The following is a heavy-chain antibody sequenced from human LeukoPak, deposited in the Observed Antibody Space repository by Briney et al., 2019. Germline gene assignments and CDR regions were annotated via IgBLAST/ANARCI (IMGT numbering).Heavy chain of an antibody. CDR2: IYYSGST. Sequence: SETLSLTCTVSGYSISSGYYWSWLRQPPGKGLEWIGYIYYSGSTNYNPSLKSRVTISVDTSKNQFSLKLSSVTAADTAVYYCARVYGSGYDFRGAFDIWDQGTMVTVSS. D-gene: IGHD5-12*01. CDR3: ARVYGSGYDFRGAFDI. CDR1: GYSISSGYY. V-gene: IGHV4-61*01. J-gene: IGHJ3*02.